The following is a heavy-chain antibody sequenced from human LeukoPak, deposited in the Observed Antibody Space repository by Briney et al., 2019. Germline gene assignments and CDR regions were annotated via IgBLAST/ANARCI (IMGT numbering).Heavy chain of an antibody. J-gene: IGHJ6*03. D-gene: IGHD6-19*01. Sequence: SETLSLTCSVSDGSIGKYYWSWIRQPPGKGLEWIGEINHSGSTNYNPSLKSRVTISVDTSKNQFSLKLSSVTAADTAVYYCARDSSGWYYYYYYMDVWGRGTTVTVSS. V-gene: IGHV4-34*01. CDR3: ARDSSGWYYYYYYMDV. CDR1: DGSIGKYY. CDR2: INHSGST.